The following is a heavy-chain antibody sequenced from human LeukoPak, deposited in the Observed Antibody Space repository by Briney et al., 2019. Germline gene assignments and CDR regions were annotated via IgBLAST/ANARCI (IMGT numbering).Heavy chain of an antibody. CDR2: IGGRDGST. V-gene: IGHV3-23*01. Sequence: GGSLRLSCAASGFTFSSYDMSWVRQAPGKGLEWVSAIGGRDGSTYYADSVKGRFTISRDNSKNTLYVQMNSLRAEDTAVYYCAKGHYYGSGSLDYWGQGTLVTVSS. J-gene: IGHJ4*02. CDR3: AKGHYYGSGSLDY. CDR1: GFTFSSYD. D-gene: IGHD3-10*01.